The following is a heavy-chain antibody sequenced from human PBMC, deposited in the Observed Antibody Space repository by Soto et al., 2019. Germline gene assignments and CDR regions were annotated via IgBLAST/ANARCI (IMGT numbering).Heavy chain of an antibody. Sequence: SEPLSLTCTGSGGSVSIGIYYWSWIRQPPGKGLEWIGYVYYSGSTNYNPSLKSRVTISVDTSKNQFSLNPGSVTAADTAVYYCARDFSRLGLHLDWGQGTLVTVSS. D-gene: IGHD3-3*01. V-gene: IGHV4-61*01. CDR1: GGSVSIGIYY. J-gene: IGHJ4*02. CDR2: VYYSGST. CDR3: ARDFSRLGLHLD.